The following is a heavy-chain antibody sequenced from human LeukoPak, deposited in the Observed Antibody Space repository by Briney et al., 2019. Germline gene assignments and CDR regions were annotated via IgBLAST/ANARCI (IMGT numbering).Heavy chain of an antibody. V-gene: IGHV3-7*01. CDR2: INEDGSAS. J-gene: IGHJ4*02. Sequence: GGSLRLSCSASGLSLRSYWMSWVRQAPGMGLEWVANINEDGSASDYGVSVKGRFTISRDNAKNSLYLQMNSLRAEDTAVYFCAAAPNENFFDFWGQGTLVTVSS. CDR3: AAAPNENFFDF. CDR1: GLSLRSYW. D-gene: IGHD2-15*01.